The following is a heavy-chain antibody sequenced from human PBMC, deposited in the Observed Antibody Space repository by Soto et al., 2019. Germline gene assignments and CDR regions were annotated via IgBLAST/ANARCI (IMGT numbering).Heavy chain of an antibody. CDR1: GFTFSSYA. Sequence: HPGGSLRLSCAASGFTFSSYAMSWVRQAPGKGLEWVSAISGSGGSTYYADSVKGRFTISRDNSKNTLYLQMNSLRAEDTAVYYCANSQWLSYPRYPGDYLGQGTLVTVSS. CDR2: ISGSGGST. V-gene: IGHV3-23*01. CDR3: ANSQWLSYPRYPGDY. D-gene: IGHD3-22*01. J-gene: IGHJ4*02.